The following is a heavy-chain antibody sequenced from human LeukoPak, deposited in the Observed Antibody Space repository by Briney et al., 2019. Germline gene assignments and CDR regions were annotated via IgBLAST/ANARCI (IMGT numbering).Heavy chain of an antibody. CDR1: GGSISSYY. CDR2: IYYSGST. CDR3: ARHAGNARSRFDY. Sequence: KPSETLSLTRTVSGGSISSYYWSWIRQPPGKAREWIGYIYYSGSTNYNPSLKSRVTVSVDTSKNQFSLKLSSVTAADTAVYYCARHAGNARSRFDYWGQGTLVTVSS. V-gene: IGHV4-59*08. D-gene: IGHD4-23*01. J-gene: IGHJ4*02.